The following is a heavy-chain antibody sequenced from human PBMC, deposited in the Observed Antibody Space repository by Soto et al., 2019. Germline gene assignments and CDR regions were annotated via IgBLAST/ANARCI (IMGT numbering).Heavy chain of an antibody. J-gene: IGHJ6*02. V-gene: IGHV3-33*01. D-gene: IGHD3-3*01. CDR2: IWYDGSNK. Sequence: PGGSLRLSCAASGFTFSSYGMHWVRQAPGKGLEWVAVIWYDGSNKYYADSVKGRFTISRDNSKNTLYLQMNSLRAEDTAVYYCARDKTIFGVVIFYGMDVWGQGTTVTVSS. CDR3: ARDKTIFGVVIFYGMDV. CDR1: GFTFSSYG.